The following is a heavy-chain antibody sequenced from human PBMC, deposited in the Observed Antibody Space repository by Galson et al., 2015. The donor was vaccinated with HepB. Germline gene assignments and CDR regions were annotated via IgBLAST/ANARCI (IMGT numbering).Heavy chain of an antibody. J-gene: IGHJ4*02. CDR3: ARVAGSGGSSDY. V-gene: IGHV1-46*01. CDR1: EYTFTTYY. CDR2: INPSGGST. D-gene: IGHD6-13*01. Sequence: SVKVSCKASEYTFTTYYMHWVRQAPGQGLEWMGVINPSGGSTSYAEKFQGRVTMTRDTSTTTVYMELSSLRSEDTAVYYCARVAGSGGSSDYWGQGTLVTVSS.